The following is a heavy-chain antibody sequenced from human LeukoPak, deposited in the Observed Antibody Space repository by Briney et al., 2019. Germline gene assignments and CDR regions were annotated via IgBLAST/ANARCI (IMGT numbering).Heavy chain of an antibody. CDR1: GGSISSYY. J-gene: IGHJ4*02. Sequence: SETLSLTCSVSGGSISSYYWSWIRQPPGKGLEWIGYIFYSGRTSYNPSLKSRVTISVDTSKNQFSLRLSSVTAADTAVYYCARETRGIAFDYWGQGTLVTVSS. V-gene: IGHV4-59*01. D-gene: IGHD6-13*01. CDR2: IFYSGRT. CDR3: ARETRGIAFDY.